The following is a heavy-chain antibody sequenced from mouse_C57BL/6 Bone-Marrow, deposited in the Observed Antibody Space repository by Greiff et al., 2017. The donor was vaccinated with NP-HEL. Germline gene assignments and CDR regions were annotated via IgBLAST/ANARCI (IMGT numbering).Heavy chain of an antibody. CDR1: EYEFPSHD. V-gene: IGHV5-2*01. J-gene: IGHJ1*03. D-gene: IGHD1-1*01. CDR2: INSDGGST. Sequence: EVKLQESGGGLVQPGESLKLSCESNEYEFPSHDMSWVRKTPEKRLELVAAINSDGGSTYYPDTMERRFIISRDNTKKTLYLQMSSLRSEDTALYYCARHSPYYYGSSYWYFDVWGTGTTVTVSS. CDR3: ARHSPYYYGSSYWYFDV.